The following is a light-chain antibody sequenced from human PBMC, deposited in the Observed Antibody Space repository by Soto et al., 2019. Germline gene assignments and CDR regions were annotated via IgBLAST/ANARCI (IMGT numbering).Light chain of an antibody. Sequence: QSALTQPTSVSGSPGQSITISCTGNHNDIGTYDYVSWYQQYPGKVPRLLIYEDTRRPAGISNRFSGSKSGDTASLTISGLRAEDEADYHCCSYAGSRTFVFGGGTQLTVL. J-gene: IGLJ3*02. CDR2: EDT. CDR3: CSYAGSRTFV. CDR1: HNDIGTYDY. V-gene: IGLV2-23*01.